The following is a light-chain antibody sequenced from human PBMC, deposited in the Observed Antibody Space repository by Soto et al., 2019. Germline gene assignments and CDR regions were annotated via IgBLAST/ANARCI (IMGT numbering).Light chain of an antibody. V-gene: IGKV1-8*01. CDR3: QQYYSYPSWT. J-gene: IGKJ1*01. CDR2: AAS. CDR1: QGISSY. Sequence: AIRMTQSPSSLSAPTGDRVTITCRASQGISSYLAWYQQKPGKAPKLLIYAASTLQSGVPSRFSGSGSGTDFTLTTSCLQSEDFATYYCQQYYSYPSWTFGQGTKVDI.